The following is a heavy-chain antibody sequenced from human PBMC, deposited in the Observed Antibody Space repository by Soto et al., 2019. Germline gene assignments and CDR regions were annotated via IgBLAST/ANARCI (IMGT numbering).Heavy chain of an antibody. CDR2: IIPIFGTA. Sequence: SVKVSCKAYDFSFTSHGISWVRQAPGQGLEWMGGIIPIFGTANYAQKFQGRVTITADESTSTAYMELSSLRSEDTAVYYCARDHSSSQDYYGMDVWGQGTTVTVSS. D-gene: IGHD6-13*01. CDR1: DFSFTSHG. CDR3: ARDHSSSQDYYGMDV. V-gene: IGHV1-69*13. J-gene: IGHJ6*02.